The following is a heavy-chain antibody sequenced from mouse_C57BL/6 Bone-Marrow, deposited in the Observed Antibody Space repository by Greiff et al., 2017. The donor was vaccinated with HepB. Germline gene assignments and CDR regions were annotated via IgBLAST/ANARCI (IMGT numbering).Heavy chain of an antibody. Sequence: VKLQESGAELARPGASVKLSCKASGYTFTSYGISWVKQRTGQGLEWIGEIYPRSGNTYYNEKFKGKSTLTADKSSSTAYMELSSLTSEDSAVYFCARGIYDGYYFAYWGQGTLVTVSA. CDR2: IYPRSGNT. CDR1: GYTFTSYG. D-gene: IGHD2-3*01. CDR3: ARGIYDGYYFAY. J-gene: IGHJ3*01. V-gene: IGHV1-81*01.